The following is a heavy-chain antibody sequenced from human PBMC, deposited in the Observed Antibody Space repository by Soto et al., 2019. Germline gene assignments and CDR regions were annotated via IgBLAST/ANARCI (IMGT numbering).Heavy chain of an antibody. V-gene: IGHV5-51*01. J-gene: IGHJ6*02. Sequence: PGESLKISCQGSGYSFASYWIGWVRRMPGKDLEWMGIIYPGDSDTRYSPSFQGQVTISADESLRTAYLQWTSLKAPDTALYYCARTRSFTLGFYYDGMDVWGQGTTVTVSS. CDR1: GYSFASYW. CDR3: ARTRSFTLGFYYDGMDV. D-gene: IGHD2-2*03. CDR2: IYPGDSDT.